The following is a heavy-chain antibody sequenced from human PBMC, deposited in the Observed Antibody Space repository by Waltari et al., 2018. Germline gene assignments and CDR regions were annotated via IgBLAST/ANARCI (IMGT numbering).Heavy chain of an antibody. D-gene: IGHD6-6*01. J-gene: IGHJ3*02. V-gene: IGHV3-23*01. CDR1: GFTFRSSA. CDR2: LSGRGGST. Sequence: EVQLLESGGGLVQPGGSLRRSCAASGFTFRSSAMSWVRQAPGKGLEWVSALSGRGGSTDYADSVRGRYTSSRDNSKNTLYLQMNSLRAEDTAVYYCAREYSSSSGTNDAFDIWGQGTMVTVSS. CDR3: AREYSSSSGTNDAFDI.